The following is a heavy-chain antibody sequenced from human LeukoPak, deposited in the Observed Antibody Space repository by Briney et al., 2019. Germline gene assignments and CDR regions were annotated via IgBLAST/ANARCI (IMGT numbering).Heavy chain of an antibody. D-gene: IGHD2-15*01. J-gene: IGHJ4*02. CDR2: IKQDGSEK. CDR3: ARGNLCSGGSCWGHDY. V-gene: IGHV3-7*01. CDR1: GFTFSSYW. Sequence: PGGSLRLSCAASGFTFSSYWMSWVRQAPGKGLEWVANIKQDGSEKYYVDSVKGRFTISRDNANNSLSLQMNSLTAEDVAVYYCARGNLCSGGSCWGHDYWGQGTLVTVSS.